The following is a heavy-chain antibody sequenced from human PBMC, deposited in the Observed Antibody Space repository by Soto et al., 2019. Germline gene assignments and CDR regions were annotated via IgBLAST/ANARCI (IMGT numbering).Heavy chain of an antibody. CDR2: IYYSGST. V-gene: IGHV4-39*01. CDR3: ARQEVLLTMVRGGLDY. D-gene: IGHD3-10*01. CDR1: GGSISSSSYY. J-gene: IGHJ4*02. Sequence: SETLSLTCTVSGGSISSSSYYWGWIRQPPGKGLEWIGSIYYSGSTYYNPSLKSRVTISVDTSKNQFSLKLSSVTAADTAVYYCARQEVLLTMVRGGLDYWGQGTLVTVSS.